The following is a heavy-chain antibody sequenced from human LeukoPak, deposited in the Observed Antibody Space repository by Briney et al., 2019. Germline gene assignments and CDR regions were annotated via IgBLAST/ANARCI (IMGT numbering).Heavy chain of an antibody. Sequence: GGSLRLSCAASGFTLSSYDIHWVRQAPGKGLEWVAFIRYDGSNKYYADSVKGRFTISRDNSNNTLYLQMNSLRAEDTAVYYCAKERWEARVGATSVDYWGQGTLVTVSS. J-gene: IGHJ4*02. CDR1: GFTLSSYD. CDR2: IRYDGSNK. CDR3: AKERWEARVGATSVDY. D-gene: IGHD1-26*01. V-gene: IGHV3-30*02.